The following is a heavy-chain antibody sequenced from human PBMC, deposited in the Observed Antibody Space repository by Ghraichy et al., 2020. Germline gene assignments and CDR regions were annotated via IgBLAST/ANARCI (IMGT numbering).Heavy chain of an antibody. Sequence: SETLSLTCTVSGGSISSYYWSWIRQPPGKGLEWIGYIYYSGSTNYNPSLKSRVTISVDTSKNQFSLKLSSVTAADTALYYCARTYHLTTVTTPGPYFDYWGQGTLVTVSS. CDR3: ARTYHLTTVTTPGPYFDY. D-gene: IGHD4-17*01. CDR1: GGSISSYY. CDR2: IYYSGST. J-gene: IGHJ4*02. V-gene: IGHV4-59*01.